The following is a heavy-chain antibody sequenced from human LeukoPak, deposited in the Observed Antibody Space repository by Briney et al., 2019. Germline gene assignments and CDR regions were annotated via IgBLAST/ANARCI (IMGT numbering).Heavy chain of an antibody. V-gene: IGHV4-59*08. CDR2: IYYSGST. Sequence: SQTLSLTCTVSGGSISSYYWSWIRQPPGKGLEWIGYIYYSGSTNYNPSLKSRVTISVDTSKNQFSLKLSSVTAADTAVYYCARRRYFDLWGRGTLVTVSS. CDR1: GGSISSYY. J-gene: IGHJ2*01. CDR3: ARRRYFDL.